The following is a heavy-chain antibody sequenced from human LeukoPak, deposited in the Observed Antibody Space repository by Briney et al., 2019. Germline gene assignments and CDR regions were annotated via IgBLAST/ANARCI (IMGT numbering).Heavy chain of an antibody. CDR2: ISGSGGST. CDR3: AKKSHYYDSSGIFYKDAFDI. J-gene: IGHJ3*02. Sequence: GGSLRLSCAASGFTFSSYGMSWVRQAPGKGLEWVSAISGSGGSTYYADSVKGRFTISRDNSKNTLYLQMNSLRAEDTAVYYCAKKSHYYDSSGIFYKDAFDIWGQGTMVTVSS. V-gene: IGHV3-23*01. CDR1: GFTFSSYG. D-gene: IGHD3-22*01.